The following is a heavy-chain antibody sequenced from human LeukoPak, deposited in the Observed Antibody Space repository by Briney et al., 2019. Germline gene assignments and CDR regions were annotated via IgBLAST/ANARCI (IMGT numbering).Heavy chain of an antibody. J-gene: IGHJ5*02. V-gene: IGHV4-39*07. D-gene: IGHD6-19*01. Sequence: SETLSLTCSVTSGSISNSNYYWGWLRQPPGKGLEWIGSIYYSGSTYYNPSLKSRVTISVDTSKNQFSLKLSSVTAADTAVYYCARELKRAVAGNNWFDPWGQGTLVTVSS. CDR3: ARELKRAVAGNNWFDP. CDR2: IYYSGST. CDR1: SGSISNSNYY.